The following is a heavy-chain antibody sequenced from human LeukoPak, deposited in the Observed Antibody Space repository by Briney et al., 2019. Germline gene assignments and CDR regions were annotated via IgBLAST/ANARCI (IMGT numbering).Heavy chain of an antibody. V-gene: IGHV3-53*01. D-gene: IGHD2-8*01. CDR2: IYSGGST. J-gene: IGHJ5*02. CDR3: ARLVYCTNGVCPGGWFDP. Sequence: EGSLRLSCAASGFTVSSNYMSWVRQAPGKGLEWVSVIYSGGSTYYADSVKGRFTISRDNSKNTLYLQMNSLRAEDTAVYYCARLVYCTNGVCPGGWFDPWGQGTLVTVSS. CDR1: GFTVSSNY.